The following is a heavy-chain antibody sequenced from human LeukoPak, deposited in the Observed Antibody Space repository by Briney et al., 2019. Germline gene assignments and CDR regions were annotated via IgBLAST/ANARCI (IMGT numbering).Heavy chain of an antibody. CDR1: GFRFSSQE. D-gene: IGHD3-22*01. CDR2: IRSDGSDT. J-gene: IGHJ4*02. CDR3: AKHDSSSDF. Sequence: GGSLRLSCAASGFRFSSQEMAWVRQPPGKGLEWVAFIRSDGSDTYSAASVKGRFTISRDNSKNTLWLQMNSLRAEDTAVYYCAKHDSSSDFWGQGTLVTVSS. V-gene: IGHV3-30*02.